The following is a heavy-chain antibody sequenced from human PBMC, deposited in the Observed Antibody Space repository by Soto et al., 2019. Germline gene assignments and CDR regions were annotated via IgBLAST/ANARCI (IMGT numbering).Heavy chain of an antibody. J-gene: IGHJ4*02. V-gene: IGHV3-23*01. Sequence: EVQLLESGGGLVQPGGSLRLSSAASGFTFSSYAMSWVRQAPGKGLEWVSTISGSGGSTYYADSVKGRFTISRDNSKTTLYLQMNSLRAEDTAVYYCARRLRGEYFDYWGQGTLVTVSS. CDR2: ISGSGGST. D-gene: IGHD3-10*01. CDR3: ARRLRGEYFDY. CDR1: GFTFSSYA.